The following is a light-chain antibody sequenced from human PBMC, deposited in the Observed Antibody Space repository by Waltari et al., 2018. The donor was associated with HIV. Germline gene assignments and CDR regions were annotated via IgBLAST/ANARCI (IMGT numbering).Light chain of an antibody. CDR2: RNN. CDR1: SSNIGRNY. V-gene: IGLV1-47*01. Sequence: QSVLTQPPSASGTPGQRVTISCSGSSSNIGRNYVYWYQQLPGTATKLLIYRNNQRPSGVPDRFSGSKSGTSTSLAISGLRSEDEADYYCAAWDDSLSGLHVVFGGGTKVTVL. J-gene: IGLJ2*01. CDR3: AAWDDSLSGLHVV.